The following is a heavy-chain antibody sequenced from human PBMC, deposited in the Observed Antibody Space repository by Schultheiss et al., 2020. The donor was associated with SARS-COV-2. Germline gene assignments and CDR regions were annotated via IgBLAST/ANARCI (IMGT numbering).Heavy chain of an antibody. D-gene: IGHD1-7*01. Sequence: GGSLRLSCAASGFTFDDYAMHWVRQAPGKGLEWVSRINSDGSSTSYADSVKGRFTISRDNAKNTLYLQMNSLRAEDTAVYYCARLYGGTGTTFFAFDIWGQGTMVTVSS. CDR1: GFTFDDYA. J-gene: IGHJ3*02. V-gene: IGHV3-74*01. CDR2: INSDGSST. CDR3: ARLYGGTGTTFFAFDI.